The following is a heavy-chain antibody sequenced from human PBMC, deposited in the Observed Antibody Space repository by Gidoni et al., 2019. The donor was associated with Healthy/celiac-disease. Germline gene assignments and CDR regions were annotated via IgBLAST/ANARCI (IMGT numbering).Heavy chain of an antibody. J-gene: IGHJ6*02. CDR2: INHSGST. Sequence: QVQLQQWGAGLLKPSETLSLTCAVYGGPFSGYYWSWIRQPPGKGREWIGEINHSGSTNYNPSLKSRVTISVDTSKNQFSLKLSSVTAADTAVYYCARQYSITIFGVVIIGGMDVWGQGTTVTVSS. D-gene: IGHD3-3*01. CDR1: GGPFSGYY. V-gene: IGHV4-34*01. CDR3: ARQYSITIFGVVIIGGMDV.